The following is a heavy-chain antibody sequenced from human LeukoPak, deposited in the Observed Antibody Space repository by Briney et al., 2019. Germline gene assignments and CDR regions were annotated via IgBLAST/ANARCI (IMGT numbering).Heavy chain of an antibody. Sequence: PSETLSLTCAVYGGSFSGYYWSWIRQPPGKGLEWIGEINHSGSTNYNPSLKSRVTISVDTSKNQFSLKLSSVTAADTAVYYCARRPRLNKLRYYYMDVWGKGTTVTISS. J-gene: IGHJ6*03. D-gene: IGHD2-15*01. V-gene: IGHV4-34*01. CDR3: ARRPRLNKLRYYYMDV. CDR1: GGSFSGYY. CDR2: INHSGST.